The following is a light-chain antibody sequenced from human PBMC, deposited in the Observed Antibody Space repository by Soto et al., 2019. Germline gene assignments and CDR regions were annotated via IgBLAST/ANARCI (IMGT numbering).Light chain of an antibody. CDR3: QSYDSRLSGVV. J-gene: IGLJ2*01. CDR1: SSNIGAGYD. CDR2: GNS. V-gene: IGLV1-40*01. Sequence: QAVVTQPPSVSGAPVQRVTISCTGSSSNIGAGYDVHWYQQLPGTAPKLLIYGNSNRPSGVPDRFSGSKSGTSASLAITGLQAEDEADYYCQSYDSRLSGVVFGGGTKLTVL.